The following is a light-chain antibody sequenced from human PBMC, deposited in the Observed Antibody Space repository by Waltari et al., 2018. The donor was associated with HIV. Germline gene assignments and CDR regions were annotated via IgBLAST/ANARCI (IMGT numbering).Light chain of an antibody. J-gene: IGKJ4*01. V-gene: IGKV3-15*01. Sequence: EIVMTQSPATLSVSPGERATLSCRASQSVRSGLAWYQQKPGQPPRLLIYAASTRATGIPARFSGSGSETEFTLTISSLQSEDFAVYYCQQYSDWPPFTFGGGTKVEIK. CDR3: QQYSDWPPFT. CDR2: AAS. CDR1: QSVRSG.